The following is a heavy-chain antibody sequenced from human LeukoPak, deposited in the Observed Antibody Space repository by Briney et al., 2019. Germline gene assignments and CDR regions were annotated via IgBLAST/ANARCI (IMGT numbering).Heavy chain of an antibody. J-gene: IGHJ3*02. CDR3: ARVGQLLGAFDI. D-gene: IGHD2-2*01. Sequence: ASVKVSCKASGYTFTSYDINWVRQATGQGLEWMGWMNPNSGNTNYAQKLQGRVTMTTDTSTSTAYMELRSLRSDDTAVYYCARVGQLLGAFDIWGQGTMVTVSS. V-gene: IGHV1-18*01. CDR1: GYTFTSYD. CDR2: MNPNSGNT.